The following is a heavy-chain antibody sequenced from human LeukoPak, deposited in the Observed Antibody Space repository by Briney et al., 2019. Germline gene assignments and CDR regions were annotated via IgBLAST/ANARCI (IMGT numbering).Heavy chain of an antibody. V-gene: IGHV3-21*01. Sequence: GGSLRLSCAASGFTFSNHNMNWVRQTPGKGLEWVSSITRGSIYTFYADSVKGRFTISRDNAKNSLSLQMNSLRAEDTAVYYCARDPYNGSYGDDYYYYMDVWGKGTTVTISS. CDR3: ARDPYNGSYGDDYYYYMDV. CDR1: GFTFSNHN. CDR2: ITRGSIYT. D-gene: IGHD1-26*01. J-gene: IGHJ6*03.